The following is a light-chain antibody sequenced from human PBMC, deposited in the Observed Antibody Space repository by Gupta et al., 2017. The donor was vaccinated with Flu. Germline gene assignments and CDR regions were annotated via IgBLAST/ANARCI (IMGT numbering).Light chain of an antibody. CDR3: QQYDNLPLT. Sequence: PSSLSASVGDRVNITGRASQVITRYLNWYQQKPGKAPRLLIYDASSLQAGVPSRFSGSASGTEYALTISSLQPEDVATYYCQQYDNLPLTYGGGTRVDIK. CDR1: QVITRY. J-gene: IGKJ4*01. CDR2: DAS. V-gene: IGKV1-33*01.